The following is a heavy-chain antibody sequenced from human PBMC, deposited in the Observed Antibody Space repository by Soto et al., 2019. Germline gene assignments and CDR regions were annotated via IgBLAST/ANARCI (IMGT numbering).Heavy chain of an antibody. CDR2: IKQDVSEH. Sequence: EVQLVESGGGLVQPVGSLRLSCAASGFTFSNYWMSWVRQAPGKVLEWVANIKQDVSEHYYVDSVKGRFTTSRDNTKNSFCLQMNSLRAEDTAVYYCARDHINGWKFDYWGRGTLVTVSS. V-gene: IGHV3-7*01. CDR3: ARDHINGWKFDY. J-gene: IGHJ4*02. D-gene: IGHD6-19*01. CDR1: GFTFSNYW.